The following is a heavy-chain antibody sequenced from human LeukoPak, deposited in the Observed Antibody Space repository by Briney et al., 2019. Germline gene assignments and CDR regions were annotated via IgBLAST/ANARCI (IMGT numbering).Heavy chain of an antibody. V-gene: IGHV4-59*01. CDR3: ARDQRCSRYDGGCDQWYFDL. CDR1: GGSISGYY. J-gene: IGHJ2*01. CDR2: IYHSGFT. Sequence: SETLSLTCIVSGGSISGYYWSWLRQPPGKGLEWMGFIYHSGFTDYNPSLRSRITMSVDTSRSQVSLKVTSATAADTAMYYCARDQRCSRYDGGCDQWYFDLWGRGALVTVSS. D-gene: IGHD5-12*01.